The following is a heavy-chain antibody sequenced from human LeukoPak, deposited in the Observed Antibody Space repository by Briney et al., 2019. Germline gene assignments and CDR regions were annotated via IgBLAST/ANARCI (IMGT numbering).Heavy chain of an antibody. Sequence: SETLSLTCTVSGGSISSSSYYWGWIRQPPGKGLEGIGSIYYSGSTYYNPSLKRRITISVDTSKKQFSLKLNSVTPEDTAVYYCARDFAGTTLVYYYYYMDVWGKGTTVTVSS. V-gene: IGHV4-39*02. CDR3: ARDFAGTTLVYYYYYMDV. CDR1: GGSISSSSYY. D-gene: IGHD1-1*01. J-gene: IGHJ6*03. CDR2: IYYSGST.